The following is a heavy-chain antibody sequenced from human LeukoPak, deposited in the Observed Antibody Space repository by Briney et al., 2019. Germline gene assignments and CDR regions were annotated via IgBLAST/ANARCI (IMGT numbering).Heavy chain of an antibody. CDR2: IIPIFDTA. CDR1: GGTFSSYS. Sequence: SVKVSCKASGGTFSSYSISWVRQAPGQGLEWMGGIIPIFDTADYAQKFQGRVTITADESTSTAYMELSSLRSEDTAVYYCARVKGYCSGGSCYSPYYYYYGMDVWGQGTTVTVSS. V-gene: IGHV1-69*13. CDR3: ARVKGYCSGGSCYSPYYYYYGMDV. J-gene: IGHJ6*02. D-gene: IGHD2-15*01.